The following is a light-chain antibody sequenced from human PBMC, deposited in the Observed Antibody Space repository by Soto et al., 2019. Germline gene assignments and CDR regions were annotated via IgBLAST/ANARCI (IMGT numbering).Light chain of an antibody. V-gene: IGKV1-5*03. CDR2: RAS. J-gene: IGKJ1*01. CDR1: QTISSW. CDR3: QQYSSYFWT. Sequence: DIQMTQSPSTLSASVGDRVTITCRASQTISSWLAWYQQKPGKAPKLLIYRASSLESGVPSRFGGSGSGTEFNITFSSLQADDFATYYCQQYSSYFWTFGQGPKVEVK.